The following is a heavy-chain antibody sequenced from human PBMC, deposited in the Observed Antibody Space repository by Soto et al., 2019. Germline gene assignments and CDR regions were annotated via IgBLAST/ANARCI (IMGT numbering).Heavy chain of an antibody. CDR1: GFTFDDYA. CDR2: ISWNSGSI. CDR3: AKMEPQLVNAFDI. Sequence: EVHLLESGGGLVQPGRSLRLSCAASGFTFDDYAMHWVRQAPGKGLEWVSGISWNSGSIGYADSVKGRFTISRDNAKNSLYLQMNSLRAEDTALYYCAKMEPQLVNAFDIWGQGTMVTVSS. D-gene: IGHD6-13*01. J-gene: IGHJ3*02. V-gene: IGHV3-9*01.